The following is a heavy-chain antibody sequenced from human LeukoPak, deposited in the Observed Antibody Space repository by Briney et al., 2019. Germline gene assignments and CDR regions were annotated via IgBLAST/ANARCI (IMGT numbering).Heavy chain of an antibody. Sequence: ASVKVSCKASGYTFTSYAMHWVRQAPGQRLEWMGWINAGNGNTKYSQKFQGRVTITRDTSASTAYMELSSLRSEDTAVYYCARNTVREYYYDSSGYRPPYYYGMDVWGQGTTVTVSS. CDR3: ARNTVREYYYDSSGYRPPYYYGMDV. CDR2: INAGNGNT. J-gene: IGHJ6*02. CDR1: GYTFTSYA. V-gene: IGHV1-3*01. D-gene: IGHD3-22*01.